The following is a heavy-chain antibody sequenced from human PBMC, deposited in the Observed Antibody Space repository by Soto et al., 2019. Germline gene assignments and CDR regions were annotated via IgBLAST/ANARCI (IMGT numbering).Heavy chain of an antibody. Sequence: GGSLRLSCAASGFTFSSYWMHWVRQAPGKGLVWVSRINSDGSSTSYADSVKGRFTISRDNAKNTLYLQMNSLRAEDTAVYYCARAALHCSSTSCLQLGYYYYYMDVWGKGTTVTVSS. CDR1: GFTFSSYW. CDR3: ARAALHCSSTSCLQLGYYYYYMDV. D-gene: IGHD2-2*01. V-gene: IGHV3-74*01. J-gene: IGHJ6*03. CDR2: INSDGSST.